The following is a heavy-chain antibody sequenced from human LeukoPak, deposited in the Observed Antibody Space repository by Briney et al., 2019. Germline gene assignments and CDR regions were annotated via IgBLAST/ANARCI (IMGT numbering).Heavy chain of an antibody. V-gene: IGHV1-18*04. Sequence: ASVTVSCKASGNTFTNYYMHWVRQAPGQGLEWMGWISAYSGNTIYAQKLQGRVTMTTDTSTTTTYMELRSLRSDDTAVYYCARDRDYSPDYWGQGTLVTVSS. D-gene: IGHD2-21*01. CDR2: ISAYSGNT. CDR3: ARDRDYSPDY. J-gene: IGHJ4*02. CDR1: GNTFTNYY.